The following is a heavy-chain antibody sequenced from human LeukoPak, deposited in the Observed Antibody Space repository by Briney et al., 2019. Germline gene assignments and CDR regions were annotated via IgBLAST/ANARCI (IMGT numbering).Heavy chain of an antibody. V-gene: IGHV1-69*05. CDR1: GYTFTGYY. D-gene: IGHD1-26*01. CDR2: IIPIFGTA. CDR3: ARGASWELLSGYAFDI. Sequence: GASVKVSCKASGYTFTGYYMHWVRQAPGQGLEWMGGIIPIFGTANYAQKFQGRVTITTDESTSTAYMELSSLRSEDTAVYYCARGASWELLSGYAFDIWGQGTMVTVSS. J-gene: IGHJ3*02.